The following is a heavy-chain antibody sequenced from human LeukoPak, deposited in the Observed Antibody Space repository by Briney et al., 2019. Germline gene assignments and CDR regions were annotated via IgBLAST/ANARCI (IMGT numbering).Heavy chain of an antibody. V-gene: IGHV3-23*01. CDR2: ISGSGGST. CDR3: AKDGLRLTRPHDY. D-gene: IGHD2-2*01. J-gene: IGHJ4*02. CDR1: GFTFSSYA. Sequence: GGSLRLSCAASGFTFSSYAMSWVRQAPGKGLEWVSAISGSGGSTYYADSVKGRFTISRDNSKNTLYLQMNSPRAEDTAVYYCAKDGLRLTRPHDYWGQGTLVTVSS.